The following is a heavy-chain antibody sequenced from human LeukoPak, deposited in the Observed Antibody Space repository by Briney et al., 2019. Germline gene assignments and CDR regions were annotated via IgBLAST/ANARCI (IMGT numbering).Heavy chain of an antibody. CDR3: AKIDYGDYVGTRDFDY. CDR1: GFTFSSYA. J-gene: IGHJ4*02. V-gene: IGHV3-23*01. CDR2: ISGSGGST. D-gene: IGHD4-17*01. Sequence: GGSLRLSCAASGFTFSSYAMSWVRQAPGKGLEWVSAISGSGGSTYYADSVKGRFTISRDNSKNTLYLQMNSLRAEDTAVYYCAKIDYGDYVGTRDFDYWGQGTLVTVSP.